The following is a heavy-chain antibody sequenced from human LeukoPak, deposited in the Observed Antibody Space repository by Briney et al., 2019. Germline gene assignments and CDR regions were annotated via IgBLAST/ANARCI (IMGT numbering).Heavy chain of an antibody. CDR3: ASEVAGTLLGFDP. Sequence: XVKVSCKASGGTFSSYAISWVRQAPGQGLEWMGGIIPIFGTANYAQKFQGRVTITTDESTSTAYMELSSLRSEDTAVYYCASEVAGTLLGFDPWGQGTLVTVSS. CDR1: GGTFSSYA. J-gene: IGHJ5*02. V-gene: IGHV1-69*05. CDR2: IIPIFGTA. D-gene: IGHD6-19*01.